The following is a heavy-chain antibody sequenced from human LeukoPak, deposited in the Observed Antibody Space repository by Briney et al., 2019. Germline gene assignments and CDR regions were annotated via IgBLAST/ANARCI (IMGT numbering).Heavy chain of an antibody. D-gene: IGHD4-17*01. V-gene: IGHV4-59*08. CDR2: IYYSGST. CDR1: GGSISSYY. J-gene: IGHJ4*02. CDR3: ARRTTVTTPFDY. Sequence: SETLSLTCTVSGGSISSYYWSWIRQPPGKGLEWIGYIYYSGSTNYNPSLKSRVTISVDTSKNQFSLKLSSVTAADTAVYYCARRTTVTTPFDYWGQGTLVTASS.